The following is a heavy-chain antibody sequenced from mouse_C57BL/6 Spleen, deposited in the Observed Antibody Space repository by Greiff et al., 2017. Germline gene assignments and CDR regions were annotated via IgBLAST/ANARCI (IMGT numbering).Heavy chain of an antibody. CDR2: IYPGDGDT. V-gene: IGHV1-80*01. CDR3: ARPTVVAPSVYFDV. J-gene: IGHJ1*03. D-gene: IGHD1-1*01. Sequence: QVQLQQSGAELVKPGASVKISCKASGYAFSSYWMNWVKQRPGKGLEWIGQIYPGDGDTNYNGKIKGKATLTADKSSSTAYMQLSSLTSEDSAVYFCARPTVVAPSVYFDVWGTGTTVTVSS. CDR1: GYAFSSYW.